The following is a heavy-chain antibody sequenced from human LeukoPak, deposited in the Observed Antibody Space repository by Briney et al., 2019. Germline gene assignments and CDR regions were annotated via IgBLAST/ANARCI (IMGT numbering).Heavy chain of an antibody. CDR2: ISAYNGNT. CDR1: GYTFTSYG. Sequence: ASVKVSCKAAGYTFTSYGISWVRQAPGQGLEWMGWISAYNGNTNYAQKLQGRVTMTTDTSTSTAYMELGNLGSDDTAVYYCARDRRWDLERGVVYFDYWGQGTLVTVSS. D-gene: IGHD4-23*01. J-gene: IGHJ4*02. V-gene: IGHV1-18*01. CDR3: ARDRRWDLERGVVYFDY.